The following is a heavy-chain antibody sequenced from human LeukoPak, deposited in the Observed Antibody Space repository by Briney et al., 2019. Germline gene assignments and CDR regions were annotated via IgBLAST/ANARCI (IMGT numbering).Heavy chain of an antibody. J-gene: IGHJ4*02. Sequence: ASVKVSCKASGYTFTGYYMHWVRQAPGQGLEWMGWINPNSGGTNYAQKFQGRVTMTRDTSISTAYMELGRLRSDDTAVYYCARDQKDIVAVPAAIWGQGTLVTVSS. CDR2: INPNSGGT. CDR3: ARDQKDIVAVPAAI. V-gene: IGHV1-2*02. CDR1: GYTFTGYY. D-gene: IGHD2-2*01.